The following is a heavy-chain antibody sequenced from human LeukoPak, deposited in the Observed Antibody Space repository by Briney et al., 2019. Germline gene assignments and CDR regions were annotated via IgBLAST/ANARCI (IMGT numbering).Heavy chain of an antibody. CDR2: INPNSGGT. Sequence: ASVKVSCKASGYTFTDYYMHWVRQAPGQGLEWMGWINPNSGGTNYAQKFQGRVTMTTDTSTSTAYMELRSLRSDDTAVYYCARRHYYGSGKDWFDPWGQGTLVTVSS. CDR1: GYTFTDYY. J-gene: IGHJ5*02. CDR3: ARRHYYGSGKDWFDP. D-gene: IGHD3-10*01. V-gene: IGHV1-2*02.